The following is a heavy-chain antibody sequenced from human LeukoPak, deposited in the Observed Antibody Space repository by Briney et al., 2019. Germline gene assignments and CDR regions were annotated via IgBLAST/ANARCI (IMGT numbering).Heavy chain of an antibody. CDR2: ISSSSSYI. J-gene: IGHJ3*02. D-gene: IGHD2-15*01. CDR3: ARGRYCSGGSCYSDAFDI. CDR1: GLTFSSYA. Sequence: KTGGSLRLSCAASGLTFSSYAMNWVRQAPGKGLEWVSSISSSSSYIYYADSVKGRFTISRDNAKNSLYLQMNSLRAEDTAVYYCARGRYCSGGSCYSDAFDIWGQGTMVTVSS. V-gene: IGHV3-21*01.